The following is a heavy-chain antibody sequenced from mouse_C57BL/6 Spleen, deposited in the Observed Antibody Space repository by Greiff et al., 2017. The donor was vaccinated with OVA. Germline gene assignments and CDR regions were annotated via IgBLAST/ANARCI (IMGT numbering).Heavy chain of an antibody. CDR2: IYPGSGST. Sequence: QVQLKQPGAELVKPGASVKMSCKASGYTFTSYWITWVTPRPGQGLEWIGDIYPGSGSTNSTATFKSKATLPVDTSSSPAYMQLSSLTSEDSAVYYCARWGVTDVACWGQGTLVTGSA. CDR1: GYTFTSYW. J-gene: IGHJ3*01. CDR3: ARWGVTDVAC. D-gene: IGHD2-2*01. V-gene: IGHV1-55*01.